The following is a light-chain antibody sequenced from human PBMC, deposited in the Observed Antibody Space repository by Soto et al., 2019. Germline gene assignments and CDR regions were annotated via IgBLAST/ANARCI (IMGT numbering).Light chain of an antibody. Sequence: EIVLTQSPGTLSLSPGERATLSCRASRSLSSSYVVWYQQKPGQAPRLLIYAASRRATGIPDRFSGSGSATEHTLTISRLEPEDFAVYYCQQQGTFGQGTKLEIK. CDR2: AAS. CDR3: QQQGT. V-gene: IGKV3-20*01. CDR1: RSLSSSY. J-gene: IGKJ2*01.